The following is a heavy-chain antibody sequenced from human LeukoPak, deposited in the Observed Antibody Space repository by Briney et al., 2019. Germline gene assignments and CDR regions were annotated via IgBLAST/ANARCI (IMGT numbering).Heavy chain of an antibody. Sequence: SETLSLTCTVSGYSISSGYYWGWIRQSPGKGLEWIGEINHGGSTTYNPSLQSRVTMSVDTSTNQISLKMTSVTAADTAIYYCAEEGYSPYYFDYWGQGTLVTVSS. CDR1: GYSISSGYY. CDR3: AEEGYSPYYFDY. D-gene: IGHD6-13*01. J-gene: IGHJ4*02. CDR2: INHGGST. V-gene: IGHV4-38-2*02.